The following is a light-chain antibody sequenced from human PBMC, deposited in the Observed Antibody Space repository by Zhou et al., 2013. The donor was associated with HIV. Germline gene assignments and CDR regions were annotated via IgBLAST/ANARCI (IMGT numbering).Light chain of an antibody. Sequence: DIQMTQSPSSLSASVGDRVTITCRASRSISSYLNCYQQKPGKAPKRLIYLASSLQSGVPSRFSGSGSGTEFTLTISSLQLEDFATYYCRQHNTLPQTFGQGTKVEIK. V-gene: IGKV1-17*01. CDR1: RSISSY. J-gene: IGKJ1*01. CDR2: LAS. CDR3: RQHNTLPQT.